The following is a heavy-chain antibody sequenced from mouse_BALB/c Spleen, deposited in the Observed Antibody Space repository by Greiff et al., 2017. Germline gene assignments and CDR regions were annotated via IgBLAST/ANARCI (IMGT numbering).Heavy chain of an antibody. J-gene: IGHJ4*01. Sequence: VQLHQSGPGLVQPSQSLSITCTVSGFSLTSYGVHWVRQSPGKGLEWLGVIWSGGSTDYNAAFISRLSISKDNSKSQVFFKMNSLQANDTAIYYCARRGDDGYYYAMDYWGQGTSVTVSS. CDR1: GFSLTSYG. CDR3: ARRGDDGYYYAMDY. D-gene: IGHD2-3*01. CDR2: IWSGGST. V-gene: IGHV2-2*02.